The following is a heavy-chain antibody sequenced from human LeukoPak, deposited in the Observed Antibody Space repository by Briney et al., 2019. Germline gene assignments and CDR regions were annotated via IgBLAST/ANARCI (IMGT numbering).Heavy chain of an antibody. CDR1: GGSFSGYY. CDR2: INHSGST. J-gene: IGHJ4*02. Sequence: SEALSLTCAVYGGSFSGYYWSWIRQPPGKGLEWIGEINHSGSTNYNPSLKSRVIISVDTSKNQFSLKLSSVTAADTAVYYCARGTTAVVNFDYWGQGTLVTVSS. CDR3: ARGTTAVVNFDY. V-gene: IGHV4-34*01. D-gene: IGHD4-23*01.